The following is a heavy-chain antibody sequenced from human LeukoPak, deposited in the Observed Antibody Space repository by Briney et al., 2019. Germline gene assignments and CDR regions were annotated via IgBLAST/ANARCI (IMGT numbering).Heavy chain of an antibody. J-gene: IGHJ4*02. CDR3: ARRRGSGLYSSGWQYYFDY. D-gene: IGHD6-19*01. CDR2: INPNSGGT. CDR1: GYTFTGYY. V-gene: IGHV1-2*02. Sequence: ASVKVSCTASGYTFTGYYMHWVRQAPGQGLEWMGWINPNSGGTNYAQKFQGRVTMTRDTSISTAYMELSRLRSDDTAVYYCARRRGSGLYSSGWQYYFDYWGQGTLVTVSS.